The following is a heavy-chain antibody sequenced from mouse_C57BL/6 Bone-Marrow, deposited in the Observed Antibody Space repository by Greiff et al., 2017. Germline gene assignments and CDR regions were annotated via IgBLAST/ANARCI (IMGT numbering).Heavy chain of an antibody. J-gene: IGHJ3*01. CDR3: ARTIYYDCDGLAY. Sequence: QVQLQQSGAELVKPGASVKISCKASGYAFSSYWMNWVKQRPGKGLEWIGQIYPGDGDTNYNGKFKGKATLTADKSSSTAYMQLSSLTSEDSAVYFCARTIYYDCDGLAYWGQGTLVTVSA. CDR2: IYPGDGDT. V-gene: IGHV1-80*01. D-gene: IGHD2-4*01. CDR1: GYAFSSYW.